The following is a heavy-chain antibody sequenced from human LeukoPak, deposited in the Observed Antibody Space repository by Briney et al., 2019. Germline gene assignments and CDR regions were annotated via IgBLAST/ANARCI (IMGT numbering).Heavy chain of an antibody. CDR1: GGSISSSSYY. Sequence: SSETLSLTCTVSGGSISSSSYYWGWIRQPPGKGLERIGSIYYSGSTYYNPSLKSRVTISVDTSKNQFSLKLSSVTAADTAVYYCARTYDFWSGDWSGGDYWGQGTLVTVSS. CDR3: ARTYDFWSGDWSGGDY. D-gene: IGHD3-3*01. V-gene: IGHV4-39*01. CDR2: IYYSGST. J-gene: IGHJ4*02.